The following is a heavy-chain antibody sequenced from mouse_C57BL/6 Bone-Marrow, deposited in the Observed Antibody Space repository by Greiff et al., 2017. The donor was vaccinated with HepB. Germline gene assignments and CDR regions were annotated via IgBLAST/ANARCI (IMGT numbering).Heavy chain of an antibody. CDR1: GFSLTSYG. Sequence: VQLQQSGPGLVQPSQSLSITCTVSGFSLTSYGVHWVRQSPGNGLEWLGVIWRGGSTDYNAAFMSRLRITKDNSKSQVFFKMNRLQADDTAIYYGAKEGSSGEYDAMDYWGQGTSVTVSS. J-gene: IGHJ4*01. CDR2: IWRGGST. V-gene: IGHV2-5*01. CDR3: AKEGSSGEYDAMDY. D-gene: IGHD3-2*02.